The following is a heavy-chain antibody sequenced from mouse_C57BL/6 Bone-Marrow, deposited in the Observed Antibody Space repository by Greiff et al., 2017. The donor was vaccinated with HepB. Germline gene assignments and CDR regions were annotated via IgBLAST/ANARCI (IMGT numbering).Heavy chain of an antibody. Sequence: EVNVVESGGGLVQPGGSLKLSCAASGFTFSDYYMYWVRQTPEKRLEWVAYISNGGGSTYYPDTVKGRFTISRDNAKNTLYLQMRRLKSEDTAMYYCARRLYSYAMDYWGQGTSVTVSS. V-gene: IGHV5-12*01. CDR1: GFTFSDYY. CDR2: ISNGGGST. J-gene: IGHJ4*01. CDR3: ARRLYSYAMDY. D-gene: IGHD2-1*01.